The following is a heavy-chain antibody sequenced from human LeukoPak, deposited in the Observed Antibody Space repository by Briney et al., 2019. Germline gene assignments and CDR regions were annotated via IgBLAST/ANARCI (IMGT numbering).Heavy chain of an antibody. CDR1: GYTFTSYG. J-gene: IGHJ4*02. D-gene: IGHD3-10*01. CDR2: ISGYNGNT. Sequence: ASVKVSCKASGYTFTSYGISWVRQAPGQGLEWMGWISGYNGNTNYAQKFQGRVTMTTDTSTSTAYMELRSLRSDDTAVYYCARGSSTMVRGVHDYWGQGTLVTVS. CDR3: ARGSSTMVRGVHDY. V-gene: IGHV1-18*01.